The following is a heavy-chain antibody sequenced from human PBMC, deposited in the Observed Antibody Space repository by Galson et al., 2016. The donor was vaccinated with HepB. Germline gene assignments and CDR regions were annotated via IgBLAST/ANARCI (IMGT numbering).Heavy chain of an antibody. V-gene: IGHV4-4*07. D-gene: IGHD4/OR15-4a*01. Sequence: SETLSLTCSVSGDSITNYNWCWIRQSAGKGLEWIGLIYNSGSSNYNPSLKSRVTMSVDTSKNQCSLKLSSVTAADTAVYFCARADFYQYYAMDVWGQGTTVTVSS. J-gene: IGHJ6*02. CDR3: ARADFYQYYAMDV. CDR1: GDSITNYN. CDR2: IYNSGSS.